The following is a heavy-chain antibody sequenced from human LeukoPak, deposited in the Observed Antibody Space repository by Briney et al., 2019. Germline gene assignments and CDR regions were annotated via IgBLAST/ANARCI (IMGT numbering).Heavy chain of an antibody. Sequence: KPSETLSLTCTVSGGSISSYYWSWIRQPPGKGLEWIGYIYYSGSTNYNPSLKSRVTISVDTSKNQFSLKLSSVTAADTAVYYCARTRGYSYGRLFDYWGQGTLVTVSS. CDR3: ARTRGYSYGRLFDY. D-gene: IGHD5-18*01. CDR1: GGSISSYY. CDR2: IYYSGST. J-gene: IGHJ4*02. V-gene: IGHV4-59*08.